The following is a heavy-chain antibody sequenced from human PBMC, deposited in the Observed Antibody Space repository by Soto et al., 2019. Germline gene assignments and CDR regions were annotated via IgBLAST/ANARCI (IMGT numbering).Heavy chain of an antibody. CDR2: ASFGGGYI. CDR1: GFTVSDYF. CDR3: TRIDFAAYAFDF. V-gene: IGHV3-11*04. D-gene: IGHD6-25*01. J-gene: IGHJ3*01. Sequence: QVRLVESGGGAVKAGGSLRLSCEASGFTVSDYFMAWVRQSSRQGLEWIASASFGGGYITSADSGKGRFTIFKDNGKGSLDLKMDGLRAEDTAVYYCTRIDFAAYAFDFWGHGAMVTVSS.